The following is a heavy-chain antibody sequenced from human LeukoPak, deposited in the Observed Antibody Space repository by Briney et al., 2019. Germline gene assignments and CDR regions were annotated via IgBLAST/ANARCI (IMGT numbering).Heavy chain of an antibody. Sequence: ASVKVSCKASGGTFSDHAVSWVRQAPGRGLEWMGRIIPLLGVRSYAQKFQDRVTVSADKSTSTAYMELSSLRSEDSALYYCAIIAVGGVDPFDSWGQGTLVTVSS. V-gene: IGHV1-69*04. CDR3: AIIAVGGVDPFDS. CDR1: GGTFSDHA. CDR2: IIPLLGVR. D-gene: IGHD6-19*01. J-gene: IGHJ4*02.